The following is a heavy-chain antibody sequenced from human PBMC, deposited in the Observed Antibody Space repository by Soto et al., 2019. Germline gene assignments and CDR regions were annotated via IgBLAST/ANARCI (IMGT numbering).Heavy chain of an antibody. V-gene: IGHV1-2*02. J-gene: IGHJ6*02. CDR1: GYTFTGYY. Sequence: GASVKVSCKASGYTFTGYYMHWVRQAPGQGLEWMGWINPNSGGTNYAQKFQGRVTMTRDTSISTAYMELSRLRSDDTAVYYCARSYNGRTIYYYYGMDVWGQGTTVTVSS. CDR3: ARSYNGRTIYYYYGMDV. CDR2: INPNSGGT. D-gene: IGHD1-26*01.